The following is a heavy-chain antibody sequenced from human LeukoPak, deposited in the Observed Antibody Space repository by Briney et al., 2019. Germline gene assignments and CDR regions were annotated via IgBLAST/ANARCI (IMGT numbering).Heavy chain of an antibody. J-gene: IGHJ4*02. CDR1: GFTFSSYS. CDR3: AKDLDNGAIGYYDSSGYYSVY. CDR2: ISGSGGST. V-gene: IGHV3-23*01. D-gene: IGHD3-22*01. Sequence: GGSLTLSCAASGFTFSSYSMNWVRQAPGKGLEWVSAISGSGGSTYYADSVKGRFTISRDNSKNTLYLQMNSLRAEDTAVYYCAKDLDNGAIGYYDSSGYYSVYWGQGTLVTVSS.